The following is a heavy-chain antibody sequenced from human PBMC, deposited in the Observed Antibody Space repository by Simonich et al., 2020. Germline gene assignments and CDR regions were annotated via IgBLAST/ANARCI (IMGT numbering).Heavy chain of an antibody. D-gene: IGHD3-22*01. V-gene: IGHV3-23*01. CDR3: AKDLGERITMIVVVIDAFDI. CDR2: IIGSGGST. Sequence: GGGLVQPGGSLRLSCAASGFTFRSYAMSWVRQAPGKGLEWVSAIIGSGGSTYYADSVKGRFTISRDNSKNTLYLQMNSLRAEDTAVYYCAKDLGERITMIVVVIDAFDIWGQGTMVTVSS. CDR1: GFTFRSYA. J-gene: IGHJ3*02.